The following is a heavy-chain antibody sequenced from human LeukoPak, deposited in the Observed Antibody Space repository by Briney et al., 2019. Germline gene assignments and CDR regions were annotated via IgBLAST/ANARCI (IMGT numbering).Heavy chain of an antibody. V-gene: IGHV4-30-2*01. J-gene: IGHJ4*02. CDR2: IYHSGST. D-gene: IGHD4-23*01. CDR3: ARANSYALPIY. CDR1: GGSISSGGYY. Sequence: KTSETLSLTCTVSGGSISSGGYYWSWIRQPPGKGLEWIGYIYHSGSTYYNPSLKSRVTISVDRSKNQFSLKLSSVTAADTAVYYCARANSYALPIYWGQGTLVTVSS.